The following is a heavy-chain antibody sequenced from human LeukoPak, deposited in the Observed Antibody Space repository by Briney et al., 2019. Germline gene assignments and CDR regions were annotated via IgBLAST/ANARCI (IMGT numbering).Heavy chain of an antibody. V-gene: IGHV4-34*01. D-gene: IGHD3-3*01. CDR2: INHSGST. Sequence: SETLSLTCAVYGGSFSGYYWSWIRQPPGKGLEWIGEINHSGSTNYNPSLKSRVTISVDTSKNQFSLKLSSVTAADTAVYYCAGEAVGWSPFNYYYYMDVWGKGTTVTISS. CDR1: GGSFSGYY. J-gene: IGHJ6*03. CDR3: AGEAVGWSPFNYYYYMDV.